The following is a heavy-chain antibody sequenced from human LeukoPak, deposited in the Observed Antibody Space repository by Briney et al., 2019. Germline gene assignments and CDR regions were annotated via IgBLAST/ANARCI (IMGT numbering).Heavy chain of an antibody. D-gene: IGHD4-17*01. Sequence: PGGSLRLSCAASGFTLSTYSMNWVRQAPGKGLEWVSYISSSTISYADSVKGRFTISRDNAKNSLYLQMNSLRDEDTAVYYCVRDHDYAFDYWGQGSLVTVSS. V-gene: IGHV3-48*02. J-gene: IGHJ4*02. CDR1: GFTLSTYS. CDR3: VRDHDYAFDY. CDR2: ISSSTI.